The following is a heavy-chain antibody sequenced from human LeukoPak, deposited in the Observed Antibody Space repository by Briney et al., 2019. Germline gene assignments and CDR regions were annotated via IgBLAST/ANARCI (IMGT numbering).Heavy chain of an antibody. CDR3: ARLVSY. J-gene: IGHJ4*02. V-gene: IGHV1-2*02. CDR2: IDPNSGGT. CDR1: GGTFSSYA. Sequence: ASVKVSCKASGGTFSSYAISWVRQAPGQGLEWMGWIDPNSGGTNYAQKFQGRVTLTRDTSISTVYMELSRLRFDDTAVYYCARLVSYWGQGTLVTVSS. D-gene: IGHD2-8*02.